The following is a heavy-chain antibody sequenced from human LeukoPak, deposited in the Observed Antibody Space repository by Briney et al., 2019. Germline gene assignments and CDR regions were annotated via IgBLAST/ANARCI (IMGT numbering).Heavy chain of an antibody. CDR1: GGSISSSTYY. J-gene: IGHJ5*02. V-gene: IGHV4-39*02. CDR2: GNSRGNT. D-gene: IGHD3-10*01. CDR3: ARGEDYYGP. Sequence: SSETLSLTCTVSGGSISSSTYYWGWIRQPPGKGLEWIGSGNSRGNTYYNPSLQSRVTISIDTSKNHFSLKLSSVTAADSAVYYCARGEDYYGPWGQGTLVTVSS.